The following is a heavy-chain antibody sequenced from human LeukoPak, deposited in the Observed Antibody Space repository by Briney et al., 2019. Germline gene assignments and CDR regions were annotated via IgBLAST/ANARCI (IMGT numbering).Heavy chain of an antibody. CDR1: GYSISSGYY. V-gene: IGHV4-38-2*02. Sequence: SETLSLTCTVSGYSISSGYYWGWIRQPPGKGLEWIGSIYHSGSTYYNPSLKSRVTISVDTSKNQFSLKLSSATAADTAVYYCARDGGPEAFDIWGQGTMVTVSS. CDR3: ARDGGPEAFDI. J-gene: IGHJ3*02. D-gene: IGHD1-14*01. CDR2: IYHSGST.